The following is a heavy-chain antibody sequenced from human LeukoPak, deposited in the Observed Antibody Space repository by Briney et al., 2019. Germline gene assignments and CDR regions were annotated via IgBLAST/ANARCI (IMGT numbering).Heavy chain of an antibody. V-gene: IGHV3-23*01. CDR2: ISGSGGST. J-gene: IGHJ4*02. CDR3: AKDVGDSSGYYLSDY. Sequence: GASLRLSCAVSGFTFSSYAMSWVRQAPGEGLEWVSAISGSGGSTYYADSVKGRFTVSRDNSKNTLYLQMNSLKAEDTAVYYCAKDVGDSSGYYLSDYWGQGTLVTVSS. D-gene: IGHD3-22*01. CDR1: GFTFSSYA.